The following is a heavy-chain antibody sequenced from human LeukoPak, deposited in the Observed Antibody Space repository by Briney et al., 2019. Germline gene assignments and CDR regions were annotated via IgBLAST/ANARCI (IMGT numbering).Heavy chain of an antibody. CDR2: IYYSGST. D-gene: IGHD4-11*01. CDR1: GGSISNYY. V-gene: IGHV4-59*01. J-gene: IGHJ4*02. Sequence: SETLSLTCTVSGGSISNYYWTWIRQPPGKGLEWIRYIYYSGSTNYNPSLKSRVTISVDTSKNQFSLKLSSVTAADTAMYYCARASDRLQPPDYWGQGTLVTVSS. CDR3: ARASDRLQPPDY.